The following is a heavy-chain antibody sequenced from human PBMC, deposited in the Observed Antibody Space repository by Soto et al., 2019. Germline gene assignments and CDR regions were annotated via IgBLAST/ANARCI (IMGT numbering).Heavy chain of an antibody. CDR3: ASRRNPYGAYDY. Sequence: GGSLRLSCAASGFTVSSNYMSWVRQAPGRGLEWVSVIYSDGSTYYADSVKGRFTISRDNSKNTLYLQMNSLRADDTAVYYCASRRNPYGAYDYWGQGTLVTVSS. CDR1: GFTVSSNY. V-gene: IGHV3-66*01. J-gene: IGHJ4*02. CDR2: IYSDGST. D-gene: IGHD4-17*01.